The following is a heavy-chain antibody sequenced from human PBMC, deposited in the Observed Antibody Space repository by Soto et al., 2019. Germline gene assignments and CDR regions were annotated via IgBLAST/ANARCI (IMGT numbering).Heavy chain of an antibody. CDR2: LFWDADNDDN. CDR1: GFSLTTSGVG. D-gene: IGHD5-18*01. Sequence: KESGPTLVKPTQTLTLTCTFSGFSLTTSGVGVGWFRQPPGKALEWLALLFWDADNDDNEYKPSLRNRLTRTKHTSNTQLVLTMTNMAPVTTATYYCAHGGGWLLDYWGQGTVVTVSS. CDR3: AHGGGWLLDY. J-gene: IGHJ4*02. V-gene: IGHV2-5*01.